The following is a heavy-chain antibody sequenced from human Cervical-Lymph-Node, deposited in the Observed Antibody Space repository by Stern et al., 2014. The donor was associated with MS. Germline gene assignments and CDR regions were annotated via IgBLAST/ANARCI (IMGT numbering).Heavy chain of an antibody. V-gene: IGHV3-72*01. J-gene: IGHJ3*01. Sequence: EVQLLESGGGLVQPGGSLRLSCEVSGFILSDHYIDWVRQAPGKRLEWVGRSRDKAHSYSTEYAASVRDRFTISRDDAKHLVYLQMNSLRTEDTAMYYCARGSRSFDFWGQGTMVTVSS. CDR3: ARGSRSFDF. CDR2: SRDKAHSYST. CDR1: GFILSDHY.